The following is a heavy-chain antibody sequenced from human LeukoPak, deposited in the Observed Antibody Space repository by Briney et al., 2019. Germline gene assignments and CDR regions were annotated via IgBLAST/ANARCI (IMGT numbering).Heavy chain of an antibody. D-gene: IGHD2-21*02. J-gene: IGHJ4*02. CDR2: INSDGSDT. Sequence: PGGSLRLSCAASGFTLSSYWMHWVRQAPGKGLVWVSRINSDGSDTIYGDSVKGRFTISRDNSKNTLYLQMNSLRAEDTAVYYCAKAVVTARFDYWGQGTLVTVSS. CDR3: AKAVVTARFDY. V-gene: IGHV3-74*01. CDR1: GFTLSSYW.